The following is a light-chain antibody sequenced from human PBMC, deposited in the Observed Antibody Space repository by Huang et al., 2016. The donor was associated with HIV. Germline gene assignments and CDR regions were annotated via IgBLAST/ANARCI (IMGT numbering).Light chain of an antibody. Sequence: EIVLTQSPGTLSLSPGERATLSCRASQRVSSSYLARYQQKPGQAPRLRLYGASNRATGIPDRFSGSGSGTDFTLTISRLEPEDFAVYYCQQYGSSPWTFGQGTKVEIK. V-gene: IGKV3-20*01. CDR2: GAS. CDR1: QRVSSSY. J-gene: IGKJ1*01. CDR3: QQYGSSPWT.